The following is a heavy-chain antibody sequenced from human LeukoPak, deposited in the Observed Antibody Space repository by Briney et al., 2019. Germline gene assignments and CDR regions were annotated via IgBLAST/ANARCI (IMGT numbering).Heavy chain of an antibody. CDR2: INPNSGGT. D-gene: IGHD3/OR15-3a*01. J-gene: IGHJ4*02. CDR3: AREWTGFDY. Sequence: GASVKVSCKASGYTFTSYGISWVRQAPGQGLEWMGWINPNSGGTNYAQKFQGRVTMTRDTPISTAYMELSRLRSDDTAVYYCAREWTGFDYWGQGTLVTVSS. V-gene: IGHV1-2*02. CDR1: GYTFTSYG.